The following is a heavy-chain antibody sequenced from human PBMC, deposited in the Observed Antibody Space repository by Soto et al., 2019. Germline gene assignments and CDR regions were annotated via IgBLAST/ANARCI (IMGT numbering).Heavy chain of an antibody. CDR2: INGSGGST. J-gene: IGHJ5*02. CDR3: ARNLYYSCGYYDDERFEH. V-gene: IGHV3-23*01. Sequence: GSQRLSCAASGFTFSSYAMRWVRQAPGKGLEYVSAINGSGGSTYYADSVKGRFTISRDNSKNTLYLQMNSLRAEDTAVYYCARNLYYSCGYYDDERFEHWGHGTLATVPS. D-gene: IGHD3-22*01. CDR1: GFTFSSYA.